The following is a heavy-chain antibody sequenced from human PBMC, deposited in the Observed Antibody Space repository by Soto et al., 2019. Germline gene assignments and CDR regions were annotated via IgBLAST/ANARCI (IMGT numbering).Heavy chain of an antibody. CDR2: ISGGGGST. D-gene: IGHD2-15*01. J-gene: IGHJ4*02. CDR3: AKGRVAAAYVETSPFDF. V-gene: IGHV3-23*01. CDR1: GFTFSSYA. Sequence: GGSLRLSCAASGFTFSSYAMSWVRQAPGKGLEWVSAISGGGGSTYYADSVKGRFTISRDNSKNTLYLHMNSLRAEDTARYYCAKGRVAAAYVETSPFDFWGQGTQVTVS.